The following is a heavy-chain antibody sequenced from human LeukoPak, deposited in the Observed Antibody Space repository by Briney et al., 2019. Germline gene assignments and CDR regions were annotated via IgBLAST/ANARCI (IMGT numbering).Heavy chain of an antibody. J-gene: IGHJ6*03. CDR3: ARGVTYYYGSGSRYYYYMDV. V-gene: IGHV1-69*13. Sequence: GASVKVSCKASGGTFSSYAISWVRQAPGQGLEWMGGIIPIFGTANYAQKFQGRVTITADESTSTAYMELSSLRSEDTAVYYCARGVTYYYGSGSRYYYYMDVWGKGTTVTISS. D-gene: IGHD3-10*01. CDR1: GGTFSSYA. CDR2: IIPIFGTA.